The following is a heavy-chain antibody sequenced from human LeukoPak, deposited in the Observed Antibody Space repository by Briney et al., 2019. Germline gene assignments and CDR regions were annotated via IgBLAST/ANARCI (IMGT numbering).Heavy chain of an antibody. Sequence: GGSLRLSCAASGFTFDDYGMSWVRQAPGKGLEWVSGINWNGGSTGYADSVKGRFTISRDNAKNSLYLQMNSLRAEDTAVYYCAKDGGSYGFDYWGQGTLVTVSS. CDR2: INWNGGST. D-gene: IGHD1-26*01. CDR1: GFTFDDYG. CDR3: AKDGGSYGFDY. V-gene: IGHV3-20*04. J-gene: IGHJ4*02.